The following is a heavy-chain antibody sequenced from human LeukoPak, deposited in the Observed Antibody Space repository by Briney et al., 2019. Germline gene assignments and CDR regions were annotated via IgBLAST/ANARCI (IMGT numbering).Heavy chain of an antibody. CDR1: GFTFSDYY. CDR2: ISSSGSTI. J-gene: IGHJ6*03. Sequence: GGSLRLSCAASGFTFSDYYMSWIRQAPGKGLEWVSYISSSGSTIYYADSVKGQFTISRDNAKNSLYLQMNSLRAEDTAVYYCARGAYTMGYYYMDVWGEGTTVTVSS. V-gene: IGHV3-11*04. D-gene: IGHD4-11*01. CDR3: ARGAYTMGYYYMDV.